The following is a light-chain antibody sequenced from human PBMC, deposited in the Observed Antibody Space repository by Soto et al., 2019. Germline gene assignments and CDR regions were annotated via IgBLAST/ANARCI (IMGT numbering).Light chain of an antibody. J-gene: IGLJ1*01. V-gene: IGLV2-14*03. Sequence: QSVVTQTSFVSGSHGQSVTMSCTGSSSDVGAYDFVSWYQQHPDKAPKLMIYEVSDRPSGVSNRFSGSKSVNTATLTISGLQAEDEADYYCSSYTSSSTRVFGTGT. CDR1: SSDVGAYDF. CDR3: SSYTSSSTRV. CDR2: EVS.